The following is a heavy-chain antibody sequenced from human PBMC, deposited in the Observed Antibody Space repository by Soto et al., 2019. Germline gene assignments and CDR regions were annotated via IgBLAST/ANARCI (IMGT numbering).Heavy chain of an antibody. CDR3: ARSRVEEYSSSWFNGMDV. Sequence: PSETLSLTCTVSGGSISSYYWSWIRQPPGKGLEWIGYIYYSGSTNYNPSLKSRVTISVDTSKNQFSLKLGSVTAADTAVYYCARSRVEEYSSSWFNGMDVWGQGTTVTVS. CDR2: IYYSGST. V-gene: IGHV4-59*01. CDR1: GGSISSYY. J-gene: IGHJ6*02. D-gene: IGHD6-13*01.